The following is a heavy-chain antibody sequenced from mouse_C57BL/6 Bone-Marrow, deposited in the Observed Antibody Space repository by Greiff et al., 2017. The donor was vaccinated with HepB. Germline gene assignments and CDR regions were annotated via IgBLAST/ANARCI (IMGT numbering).Heavy chain of an antibody. D-gene: IGHD1-1*01. CDR3: AREETTVVASYWYFDV. CDR2: IYPRSGNT. Sequence: LVESGAELARPGASVKLSCKASGYTFTSYGISWVKQRTGQGLEWIGEIYPRSGNTYYNEKFKGKATLTADKSSSTAYMELRSLTSEDSAVYFCAREETTVVASYWYFDVWGTGTTVTVSS. V-gene: IGHV1-81*01. J-gene: IGHJ1*03. CDR1: GYTFTSYG.